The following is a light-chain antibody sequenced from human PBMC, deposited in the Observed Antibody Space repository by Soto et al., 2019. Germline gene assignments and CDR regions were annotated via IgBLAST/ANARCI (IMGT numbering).Light chain of an antibody. Sequence: IVLTQSPGTLAFSPGERSTRSCRASQSVSSSFLAWYQQKPGQAPRLLIYGASSRATGIPDRFSGSGSGTDFTLTISRLEPEDFAVYYCQQYGSSRTFGQGTKVDIK. CDR3: QQYGSSRT. CDR2: GAS. CDR1: QSVSSSF. V-gene: IGKV3-20*01. J-gene: IGKJ1*01.